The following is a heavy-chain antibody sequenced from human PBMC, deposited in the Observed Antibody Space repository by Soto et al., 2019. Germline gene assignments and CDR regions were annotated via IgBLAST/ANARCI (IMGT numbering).Heavy chain of an antibody. CDR3: AKDHVYGDYVEYFDY. CDR1: GFTFSSYA. V-gene: IGHV3-23*01. J-gene: IGHJ4*02. CDR2: ISGSGGST. Sequence: EVQLLESGGGLVQPGGSLRLSCAASGFTFSSYAMSWVRQAPGKGLEWVSAISGSGGSTYYADSVKGRFTISRDNSKNTLYLQMNSVRAEDTAVYYCAKDHVYGDYVEYFDYWGQGTLVTVSS. D-gene: IGHD4-17*01.